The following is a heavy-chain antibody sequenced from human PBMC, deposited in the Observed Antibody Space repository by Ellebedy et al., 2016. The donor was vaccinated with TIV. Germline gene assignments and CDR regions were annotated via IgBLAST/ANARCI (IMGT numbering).Heavy chain of an antibody. CDR3: VLLAALRDRYYYYGVGV. J-gene: IGHJ6*02. CDR1: GSSISSGSY. V-gene: IGHV4-38-2*01. D-gene: IGHD6-13*01. CDR2: TYHSGST. Sequence: MPGGSLRLSCSVSGSSISSGSYWGWIRQPPGRGLEWIGSTYHSGSTYYSPSLKSRVTISVDTSKNQLSLRLSSVTAADTAVYYCVLLAALRDRYYYYGVGVWGQGTTVTVSS.